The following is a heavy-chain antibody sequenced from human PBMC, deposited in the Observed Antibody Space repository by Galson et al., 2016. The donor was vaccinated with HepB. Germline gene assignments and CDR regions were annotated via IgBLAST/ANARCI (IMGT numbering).Heavy chain of an antibody. V-gene: IGHV5-10-1*01. CDR3: ARVYSYGHLDV. J-gene: IGHJ1*01. CDR2: INPIDSYT. Sequence: QSGAEVKKPGESLRISCKGSGYSFASYWISWVRQMPGKGLEWLGRINPIDSYTNYSPSLQGHVTISADKSITTAYLHWSSLKASDTAMYYCARVYSYGHLDVWGQGTLVTVSS. CDR1: GYSFASYW. D-gene: IGHD5-18*01.